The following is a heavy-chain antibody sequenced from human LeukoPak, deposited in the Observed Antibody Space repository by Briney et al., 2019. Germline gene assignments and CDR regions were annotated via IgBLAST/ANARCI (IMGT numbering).Heavy chain of an antibody. V-gene: IGHV1-18*01. CDR3: ARDRVRDIVVVHFYYYYGMDV. D-gene: IGHD2-2*01. Sequence: ASVKVSCTASGYTFTIYGISWVRQAPGQGLEWMGWISAYNGNTNYAQKLQGRVTMTTDTSTSTAYMELRSLRSDDTAVYYCARDRVRDIVVVHFYYYYGMDVWGQGTTVTVSS. CDR2: ISAYNGNT. J-gene: IGHJ6*02. CDR1: GYTFTIYG.